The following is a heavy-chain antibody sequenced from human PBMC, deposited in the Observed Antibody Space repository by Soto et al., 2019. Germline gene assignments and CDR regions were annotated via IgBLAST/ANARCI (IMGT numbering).Heavy chain of an antibody. D-gene: IGHD7-27*01. V-gene: IGHV4-4*07. CDR2: IYTSGST. CDR3: ARAKKTANGDSYYYYGMDV. J-gene: IGHJ6*02. Sequence: QSQSYSVADGSIISYDGSWIRQNAGKGLEWIGRIYTSGSTNYNPSLKSRVTMSVDTSKNQFSLKLSSVTAADTAVYYCARAKKTANGDSYYYYGMDVWGQGTTVTVSS. CDR1: DGSIISYD.